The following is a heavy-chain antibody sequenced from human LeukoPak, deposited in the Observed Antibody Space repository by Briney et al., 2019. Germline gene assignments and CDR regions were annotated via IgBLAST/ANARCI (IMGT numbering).Heavy chain of an antibody. Sequence: PSETLSLTCTVSGGSISSYYWNWIRQPAGKGLEWIGLIYISGSTNYNPSLRSRVTMSVDKSKNQLSLKLSSVTAADTAVYYCASGYYAGLDYWGQGTLVTVSS. CDR1: GGSISSYY. CDR3: ASGYYAGLDY. CDR2: IYISGST. D-gene: IGHD3-3*01. J-gene: IGHJ4*02. V-gene: IGHV4-4*07.